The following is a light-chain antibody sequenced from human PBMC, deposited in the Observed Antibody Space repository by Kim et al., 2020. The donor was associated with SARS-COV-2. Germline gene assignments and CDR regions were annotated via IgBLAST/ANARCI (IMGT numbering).Light chain of an antibody. CDR3: QQRADWLS. V-gene: IGKV3-11*01. Sequence: DTVLTQSPVTLSLSPGERATLSCRASQSVSSYVAWYQQKPGRSPRLLIYDASNRATGIPARFSGSGSGTDFTLTISSLEPEDFAVYYCQQRADWLSFGGGTRVEI. CDR1: QSVSSY. CDR2: DAS. J-gene: IGKJ4*01.